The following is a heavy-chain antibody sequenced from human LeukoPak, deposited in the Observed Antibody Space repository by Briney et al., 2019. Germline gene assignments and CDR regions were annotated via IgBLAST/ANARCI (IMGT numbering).Heavy chain of an antibody. J-gene: IGHJ5*02. CDR2: INTNTGNP. Sequence: ASVKVSCKASGYTFTSYAMNWLRQAPGQGLEWMGWINTNTGNPTYAQGFTGRFVFSLDTSVSTAYLQISSLKAEDTAVYYCARGSYYYDSSGYHWFDPWGQGTLVTVSS. CDR1: GYTFTSYA. CDR3: ARGSYYYDSSGYHWFDP. D-gene: IGHD3-22*01. V-gene: IGHV7-4-1*02.